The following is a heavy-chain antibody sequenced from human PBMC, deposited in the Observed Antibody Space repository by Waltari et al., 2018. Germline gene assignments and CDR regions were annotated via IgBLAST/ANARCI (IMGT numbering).Heavy chain of an antibody. Sequence: EVQLVESGGGLVQPGGSLRLSCAASGFTFRHSWMYWVRQSPGKGLVWVSRISMDGSIVNYADSVKGRFTISRDNAKSTLFLQMNSLRVNDTALYYCVTTGVAGFYWGQGTRVTVSS. J-gene: IGHJ4*02. CDR3: VTTGVAGFY. CDR1: GFTFRHSW. V-gene: IGHV3-74*01. CDR2: ISMDGSIV. D-gene: IGHD6-19*01.